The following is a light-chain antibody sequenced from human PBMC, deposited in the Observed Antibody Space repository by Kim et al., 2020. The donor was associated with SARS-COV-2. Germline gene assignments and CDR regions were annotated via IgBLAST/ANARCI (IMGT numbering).Light chain of an antibody. Sequence: SSELTQDPAVSVALGQTYRITCQGDSLRNYYASWYQQKPGQAPILVIYGKNNRPSGIPDRFSGSSSGNTASLTITGAQAEDEADYYCNSRDSSGNHYVFGTGTNVTVL. V-gene: IGLV3-19*01. J-gene: IGLJ1*01. CDR2: GKN. CDR3: NSRDSSGNHYV. CDR1: SLRNYY.